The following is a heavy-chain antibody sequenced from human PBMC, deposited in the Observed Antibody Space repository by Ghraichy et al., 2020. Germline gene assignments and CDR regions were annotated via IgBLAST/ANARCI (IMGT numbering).Heavy chain of an antibody. Sequence: ASVKVSCKVSGYTLTELSMHWVRQAPGKGLEWMGGFDPEDGETIYAQKFQGRVTMTEDTSTDTAYMELSSLRSEDTAVYYCATGGDYGWYFDLWGRGTLVTVSS. J-gene: IGHJ2*01. CDR2: FDPEDGET. D-gene: IGHD4-17*01. V-gene: IGHV1-24*01. CDR3: ATGGDYGWYFDL. CDR1: GYTLTELS.